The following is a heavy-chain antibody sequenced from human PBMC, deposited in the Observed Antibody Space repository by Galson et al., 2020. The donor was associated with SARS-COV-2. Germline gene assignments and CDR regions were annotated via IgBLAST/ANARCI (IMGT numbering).Heavy chain of an antibody. J-gene: IGHJ4*02. Sequence: GESLKISCAASGFTFSSYWMSWVRQAPGKGLEWVANIKQDGSEKYYVDSVKGRFTISRDNAKNSLYLQMNSLRAEDTAVYYCARGVCSGGSFYSGVVDYWGQGSLVTVSS. CDR1: GFTFSSYW. D-gene: IGHD2-15*01. CDR2: IKQDGSEK. CDR3: ARGVCSGGSFYSGVVDY. V-gene: IGHV3-7*03.